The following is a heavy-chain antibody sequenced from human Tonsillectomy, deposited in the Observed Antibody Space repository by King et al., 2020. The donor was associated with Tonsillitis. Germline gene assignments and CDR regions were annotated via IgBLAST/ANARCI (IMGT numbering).Heavy chain of an antibody. CDR2: ISSRSSYI. Sequence: VQLVESGGGLVKPGGSLRLSCAASGFTFSKYTMDWVCQAPGKGREWGSSISSRSSYINYADSMKGGFTISRDNAKKSLYLQMNSLRAEDTAVYYCARERGGITHVMDVWGQGTTVTVPS. D-gene: IGHD3-16*01. V-gene: IGHV3-21*01. J-gene: IGHJ6*02. CDR3: ARERGGITHVMDV. CDR1: GFTFSKYT.